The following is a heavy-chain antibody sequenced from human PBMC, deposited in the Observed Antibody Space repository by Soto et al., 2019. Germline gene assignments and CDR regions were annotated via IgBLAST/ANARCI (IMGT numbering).Heavy chain of an antibody. CDR1: GFTFSNAW. D-gene: IGHD3-10*01. CDR3: ARDSSAFGSGSYYYYYYMDV. Sequence: PGGSLRLSCAASGFTFSNAWMNWVRQAPGKGLEWVGRIKSKTDGGTTDYAAPVKGRFTISRDDSKNTLYLQMNSLRAEDTAVYYCARDSSAFGSGSYYYYYYMDVWGKGTTVTVSS. J-gene: IGHJ6*03. V-gene: IGHV3-15*07. CDR2: IKSKTDGGTT.